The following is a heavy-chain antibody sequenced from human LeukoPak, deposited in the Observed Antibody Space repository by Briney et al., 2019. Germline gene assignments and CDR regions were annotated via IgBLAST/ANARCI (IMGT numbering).Heavy chain of an antibody. D-gene: IGHD3-22*01. CDR3: AKAYYFDSSAFYRPRTPFDY. J-gene: IGHJ4*02. Sequence: GGSLRLSCAASGFIFSNYAMRWFRQAPGKGLEWVSAISGSGGSTYYADSVKGRFTISRDNSKNTLYLQMNSPRAEDTAIYYCAKAYYFDSSAFYRPRTPFDYWGQGTLVTVSS. CDR2: ISGSGGST. CDR1: GFIFSNYA. V-gene: IGHV3-23*01.